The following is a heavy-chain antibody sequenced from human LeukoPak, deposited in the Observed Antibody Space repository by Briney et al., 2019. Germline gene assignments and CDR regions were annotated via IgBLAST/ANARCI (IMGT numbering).Heavy chain of an antibody. CDR2: INSDGSST. Sequence: GGSLRLSCAAPGFTFSSYWMHWVRQAPGKGLVWVSRINSDGSSTSYADSVKGRFTISRDNAKNTLYLQMNSLRAEDTAVYYCARAWFIAAAATEYWGQGTLVTVSS. D-gene: IGHD6-13*01. CDR3: ARAWFIAAAATEY. CDR1: GFTFSSYW. V-gene: IGHV3-74*01. J-gene: IGHJ4*01.